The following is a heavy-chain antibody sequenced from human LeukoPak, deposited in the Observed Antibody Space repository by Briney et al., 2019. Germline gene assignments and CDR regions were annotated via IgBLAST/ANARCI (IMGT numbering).Heavy chain of an antibody. CDR3: VRYTTTSRYTYFGMDV. CDR1: GFTFGDYA. J-gene: IGHJ6*02. CDR2: VRSKAYGGTR. V-gene: IGHV3-49*03. D-gene: IGHD5-12*01. Sequence: GGSLRLSCIASGFTFGDYAMCWFRQAPGKGLEWVGVVRSKAYGGTRDYAASVKGRFTISRDDSESITYLQLNSLETEDTAVYYCVRYTTTSRYTYFGMDVWGQGTTVTVSS.